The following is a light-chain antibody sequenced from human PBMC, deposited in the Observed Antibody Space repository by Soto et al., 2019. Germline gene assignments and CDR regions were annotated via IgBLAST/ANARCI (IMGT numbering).Light chain of an antibody. CDR2: SNN. CDR1: SSNIGSNT. CDR3: VAWDDRLNGPV. J-gene: IGLJ2*01. Sequence: QSALTQPPSASGTPGQRVTISCSGSSSNIGSNTVNWYQQLPGTAPKLLIYSNNQRPSGVPDRFSGSKSGTSASLAISGLQSEDEADYYCVAWDDRLNGPVFGGGTKLTVL. V-gene: IGLV1-44*01.